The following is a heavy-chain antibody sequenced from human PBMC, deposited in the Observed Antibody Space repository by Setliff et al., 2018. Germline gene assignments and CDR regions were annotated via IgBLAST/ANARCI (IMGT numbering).Heavy chain of an antibody. CDR2: IYYSGST. D-gene: IGHD3-22*01. CDR3: ARATSGTYYSLDV. CDR1: GGSISRYY. V-gene: IGHV4-59*01. J-gene: IGHJ6*02. Sequence: PSETLSLTCTVSGGSISRYYWSWIRQPPGKGLEWIGYIYYSGSTSYNPSLKSRVTISVDMSKNQFSLRLSSVTAADTAVYYCARATSGTYYSLDVWGQGTTVTVSS.